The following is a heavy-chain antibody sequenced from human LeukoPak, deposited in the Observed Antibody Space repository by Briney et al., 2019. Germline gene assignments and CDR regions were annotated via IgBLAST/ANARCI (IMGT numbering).Heavy chain of an antibody. CDR3: ARGKSTMIVVVPVDY. CDR2: ISAYNGNT. J-gene: IGHJ4*02. D-gene: IGHD3-22*01. V-gene: IGHV1-18*01. CDR1: GYTFTSYG. Sequence: ASVKVSCKASGYTFTSYGISWVRQAPGQGLEWMGWISAYNGNTNNAQKLQGRVTMTTDTSTSTAYMELRSLRSDDTAVYYCARGKSTMIVVVPVDYWGQGPLVTVSS.